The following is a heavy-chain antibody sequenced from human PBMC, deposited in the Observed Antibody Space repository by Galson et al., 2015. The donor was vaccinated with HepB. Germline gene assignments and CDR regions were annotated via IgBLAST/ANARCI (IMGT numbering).Heavy chain of an antibody. V-gene: IGHV3-30*18. CDR1: GFTFSSYG. CDR3: AKDYGCTSRNRYYFDY. Sequence: SLRLSCAASGFTFSSYGMHWVRQAPGKGLEWVAVISYDESNKYYADSVKGRFTISRDNSKNTLYLQMNSLRAEDTAVYYCAKDYGCTSRNRYYFDYWGQGTLVTVSS. J-gene: IGHJ4*02. CDR2: ISYDESNK. D-gene: IGHD2-2*01.